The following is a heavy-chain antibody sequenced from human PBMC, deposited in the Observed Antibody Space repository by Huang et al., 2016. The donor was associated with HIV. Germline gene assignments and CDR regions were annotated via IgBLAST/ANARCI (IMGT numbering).Heavy chain of an antibody. Sequence: QVQLVQSGSELKKPGASVKVSCKASGYTFTSYAMNWVRQAPGQGLEWMGWINTNTGNATYAQGCTGRFVFSLDTSVSTAYLQISSRKAEDTAVYYCAREHRAAYDFWSGYQYYFDYWGQGTLVTVSS. V-gene: IGHV7-4-1*02. CDR1: GYTFTSYA. CDR3: AREHRAAYDFWSGYQYYFDY. J-gene: IGHJ4*02. D-gene: IGHD3-3*01. CDR2: INTNTGNA.